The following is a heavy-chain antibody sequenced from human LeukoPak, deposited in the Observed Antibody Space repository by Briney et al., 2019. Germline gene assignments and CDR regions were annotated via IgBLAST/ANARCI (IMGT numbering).Heavy chain of an antibody. D-gene: IGHD2-2*01. V-gene: IGHV1-69*05. CDR1: GGTFSSYA. CDR3: ARNRYQLHSNWFDP. J-gene: IGHJ5*02. CDR2: IIPIFGTA. Sequence: GASVKVSCKASGGTFSSYAISWVRQAPGQGLEWMGRIIPIFGTANYAQKFQGRVTITTDESTSTAYMELSSLRSEDTAVYYCARNRYQLHSNWFDPWGQGTLVTVSS.